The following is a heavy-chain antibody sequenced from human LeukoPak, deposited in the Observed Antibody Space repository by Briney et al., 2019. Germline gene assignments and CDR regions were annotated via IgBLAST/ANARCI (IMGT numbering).Heavy chain of an antibody. J-gene: IGHJ3*02. CDR1: EFTFSTFW. CDR2: IKADGSVK. Sequence: PGGSLRLSCAASEFTFSTFWMSWVRQAPGKELEWVANIKADGSVKHYVDSVEGRFSISRDNARSSLYLQMNSLRAEDTAVYYCVRDSDYQRNSGGLYAHYDALDIWGHGTVVTVSS. V-gene: IGHV3-7*01. D-gene: IGHD2-21*01. CDR3: VRDSDYQRNSGGLYAHYDALDI.